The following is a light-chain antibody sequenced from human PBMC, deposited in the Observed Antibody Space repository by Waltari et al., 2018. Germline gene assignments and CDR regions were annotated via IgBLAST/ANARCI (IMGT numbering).Light chain of an antibody. J-gene: IGKJ1*01. CDR3: QHYVRLPAT. V-gene: IGKV3-20*01. CDR2: GAS. CDR1: QSVSRS. Sequence: IVLTQSPGTLSLSPGERGTRSCRASQSVSRSLAWYQQKPGQAPKLLIYGASTRPTGIPDRFTGSGSGTDFSLTISSLEPEDFAIYFCQHYVRLPATFGQGTKVEIK.